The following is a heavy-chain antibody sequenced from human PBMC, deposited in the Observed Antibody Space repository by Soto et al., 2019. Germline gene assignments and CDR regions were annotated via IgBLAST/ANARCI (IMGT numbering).Heavy chain of an antibody. CDR2: FIPIFATA. D-gene: IGHD6-13*01. V-gene: IGHV1-69*12. Sequence: QVQLVQSGAEVKKPGSSVKVSCKASGGTFSNHAIRWVRQAPGQGLEWMGGFIPIFATANYAQKFQGRVTITADESTSTVYMELSSLRSEDTAVYYCARDLSVVATGSLGWGQGTLVTVSS. CDR3: ARDLSVVATGSLG. CDR1: GGTFSNHA. J-gene: IGHJ4*02.